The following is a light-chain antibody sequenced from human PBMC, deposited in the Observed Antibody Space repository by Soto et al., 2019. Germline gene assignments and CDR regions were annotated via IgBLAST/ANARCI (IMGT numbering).Light chain of an antibody. Sequence: QSALTQPASGSGSPGQSSSISCTGTSNDVGGYNYVSWYQQYPDKAPTLIIYDVSNRPSGVSTRFSGSKSGNRASLTISGLQAADEDDYYCSSYTTTTTSCVFGTGTKVTVL. CDR3: SSYTTTTTSCV. J-gene: IGLJ1*01. V-gene: IGLV2-14*01. CDR2: DVS. CDR1: SNDVGGYNY.